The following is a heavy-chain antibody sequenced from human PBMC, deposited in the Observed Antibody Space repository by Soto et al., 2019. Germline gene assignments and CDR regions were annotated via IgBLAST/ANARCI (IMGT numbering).Heavy chain of an antibody. CDR1: GGTFSSYT. Sequence: QVQLVQSGAEVKKPGSSVKVSCKASGGTFSSYTISWVRQAPGQGLEWMGRIIPILGIANYAQKFQGRVAITAAKTTSTAYMELSSLRSEDTAVYYCGRKYCSGGSCFHLDAFDIWGQGTMVTVSS. CDR2: IIPILGIA. CDR3: GRKYCSGGSCFHLDAFDI. D-gene: IGHD2-15*01. J-gene: IGHJ3*02. V-gene: IGHV1-69*02.